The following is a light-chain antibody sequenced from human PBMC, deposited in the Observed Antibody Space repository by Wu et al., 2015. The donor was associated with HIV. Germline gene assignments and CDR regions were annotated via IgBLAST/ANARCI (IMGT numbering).Light chain of an antibody. CDR3: QQYGSSPWT. V-gene: IGKV3-20*01. CDR1: QCVSSGY. J-gene: IGKJ1*01. CDR2: GVS. Sequence: EIVLTQSPDTLSLSPGERATLSCRASQCVSSGYLAWYQQIPGHTPRLLVYGVSIRPTGIPDRFSGSGSGTDFSLTISRLEPEDFAVYYCQQYGSSPWTFGQGTKVEIK.